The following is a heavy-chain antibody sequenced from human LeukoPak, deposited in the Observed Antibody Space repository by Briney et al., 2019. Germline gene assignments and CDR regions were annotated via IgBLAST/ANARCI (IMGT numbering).Heavy chain of an antibody. CDR3: ASGRRAGCNSQPPDY. V-gene: IGHV4-59*01. CDR2: IYYNGST. J-gene: IGHJ4*02. Sequence: SETLSLTCTVSGGSISSYYWSWIRQPPGKGLEWIGFIYYNGSTNYIPSLKSRVTISVDTSKNQFSLKLTSVTAADTAVYFCASGRRAGCNSQPPDYWGQGTLVTVSS. CDR1: GGSISSYY. D-gene: IGHD2-15*01.